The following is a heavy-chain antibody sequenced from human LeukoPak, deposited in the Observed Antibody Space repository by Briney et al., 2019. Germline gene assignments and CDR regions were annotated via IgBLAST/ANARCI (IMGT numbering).Heavy chain of an antibody. Sequence: ASVKVSCKVSGYTLTELSMHWVRQAPGKGLEWMGGFDPEDGETIYAQKFQGRVTITRDTSASTAYMELSSLRSEDTAVYYCARKYYYESSGYPLDYWGQGTLVTVSS. CDR3: ARKYYYESSGYPLDY. CDR1: GYTLTELS. D-gene: IGHD3-22*01. V-gene: IGHV1-24*01. CDR2: FDPEDGET. J-gene: IGHJ4*02.